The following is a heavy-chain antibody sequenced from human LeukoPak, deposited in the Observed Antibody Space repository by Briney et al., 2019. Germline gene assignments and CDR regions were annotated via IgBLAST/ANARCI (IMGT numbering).Heavy chain of an antibody. V-gene: IGHV4-59*01. D-gene: IGHD2/OR15-2a*01. CDR2: LYHSGST. Sequence: PSETQSLTCTVSGDSISSYYWSWVRQSPGKGLEWIGCLYHSGSTKYNPSFESRVAISVDTSKNQLFLNLRSLTPADTAVYYCARGPHNDAHFDMDVWGKGTTVTVSS. J-gene: IGHJ6*03. CDR3: ARGPHNDAHFDMDV. CDR1: GDSISSYY.